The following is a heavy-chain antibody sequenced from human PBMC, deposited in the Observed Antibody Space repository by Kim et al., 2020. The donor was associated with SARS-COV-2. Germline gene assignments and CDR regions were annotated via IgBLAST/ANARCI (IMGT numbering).Heavy chain of an antibody. D-gene: IGHD3-10*01. Sequence: GGSLRLSCAASGFTFSSYAMSWVRQAPGKGLEWVSAISGSGGSTYYADSVKGRFTISRDNSKNTLYLQMNSLRAEDTAVYYCAKEGGAPPPQRPMVRGVSDYWGQEPWSPSPQ. CDR3: AKEGGAPPPQRPMVRGVSDY. CDR2: ISGSGGST. CDR1: GFTFSSYA. V-gene: IGHV3-23*01. J-gene: IGHJ4*01.